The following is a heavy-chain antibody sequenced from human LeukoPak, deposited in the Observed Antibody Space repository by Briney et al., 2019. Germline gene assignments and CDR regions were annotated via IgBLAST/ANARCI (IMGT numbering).Heavy chain of an antibody. J-gene: IGHJ6*02. CDR2: TYYRSKWYN. D-gene: IGHD6-19*01. CDR3: ARDLEYSSGWGPYYYYGMDV. V-gene: IGHV6-1*01. CDR1: GDSVSSNSAA. Sequence: SQTLSLTCAISGDSVSSNSAAWNWIRQSPSRGLEWLGRTYYRSKWYNDYAVSVKSRITINPDTSKNQLSLQLNSVTPEDTAVYYCARDLEYSSGWGPYYYYGMDVWGQGTTVTVSS.